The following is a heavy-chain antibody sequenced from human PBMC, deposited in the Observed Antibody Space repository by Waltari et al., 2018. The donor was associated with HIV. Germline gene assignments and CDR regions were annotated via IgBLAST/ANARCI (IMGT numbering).Heavy chain of an antibody. D-gene: IGHD3-3*01. CDR1: GYTFTSYG. Sequence: QVQLVQSGAEVKKPGASVKVSCKASGYTFTSYGISWVRQAPGQGLEWMGWSSAYNGHTNYAQKLRGRVTMTTDTSTSTAYMYLRSLRSDDTALYYCARALWSGYYTPYYFDYWGQGTLVTVSS. J-gene: IGHJ4*02. V-gene: IGHV1-18*01. CDR2: SSAYNGHT. CDR3: ARALWSGYYTPYYFDY.